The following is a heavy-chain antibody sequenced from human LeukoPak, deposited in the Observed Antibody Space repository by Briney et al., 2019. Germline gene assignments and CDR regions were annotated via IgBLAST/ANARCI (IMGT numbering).Heavy chain of an antibody. CDR3: LRYGSANYCNTFDN. Sequence: PSETLSLTCIVSGGSLIINSSPFYWGWIRQPPGKGLEWIGGISHSGSTYYNPSLRSRVTISVDTSKNQFSLRLSSVTAADAAVYYCLRYGSANYCNTFDNWGQGTLVTVSA. D-gene: IGHD3-10*01. J-gene: IGHJ4*02. CDR1: GGSLIINSSPFY. V-gene: IGHV4-39*01. CDR2: ISHSGST.